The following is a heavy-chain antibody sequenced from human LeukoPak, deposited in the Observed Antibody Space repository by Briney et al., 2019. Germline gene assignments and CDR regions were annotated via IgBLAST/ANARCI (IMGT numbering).Heavy chain of an antibody. D-gene: IGHD5-12*01. V-gene: IGHV3-48*01. J-gene: IGHJ4*02. CDR2: ISSSSSTI. CDR3: ARDGYRYYFDY. Sequence: GGSLRLSCAASGFTFSSYSMNWVRQAPGKGLEWVSYISSSSSTIYYADSVKGRFTISRDNAENSLYLQMNSLRAEDTAVYYCARDGYRYYFDYWGQGTLVTVSS. CDR1: GFTFSSYS.